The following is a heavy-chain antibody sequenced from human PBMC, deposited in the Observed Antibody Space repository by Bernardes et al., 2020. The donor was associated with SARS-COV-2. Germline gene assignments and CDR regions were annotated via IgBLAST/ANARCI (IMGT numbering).Heavy chain of an antibody. J-gene: IGHJ4*02. CDR1: GFTFSSYA. CDR2: ISYDGSNK. D-gene: IGHD2-2*03. CDR3: ARDGDGYCSSTSCSYPDY. V-gene: IGHV3-30*04. Sequence: SLRLSCAASGFTFSSYAMHWVRQAPGKGLEWVAVISYDGSNKYYADSVKGRFTISRDNSKNTLYLQMNSLRAEDTAVYYCARDGDGYCSSTSCSYPDYWGQGTLVTVSS.